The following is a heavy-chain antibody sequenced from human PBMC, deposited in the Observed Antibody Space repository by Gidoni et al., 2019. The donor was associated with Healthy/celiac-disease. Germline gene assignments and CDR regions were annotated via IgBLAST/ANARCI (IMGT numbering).Heavy chain of an antibody. CDR1: GFTFSSYG. CDR3: AKDKITMVRGGVDY. Sequence: QVQLVESGGGVVQPGRSLRLSCAASGFTFSSYGMHWVRQAPGKGLEWVAVISYDGSNKYYADSVKGRFTISRDNSKNTLYLQMNSLRAEDTAVYYCAKDKITMVRGGVDYWGQGTLVTVSS. CDR2: ISYDGSNK. J-gene: IGHJ4*02. D-gene: IGHD3-10*01. V-gene: IGHV3-30*18.